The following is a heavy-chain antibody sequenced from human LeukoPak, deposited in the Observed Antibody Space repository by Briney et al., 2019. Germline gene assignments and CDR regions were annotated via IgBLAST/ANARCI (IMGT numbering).Heavy chain of an antibody. D-gene: IGHD3-10*01. CDR1: GGSFSGYY. CDR2: INHSGST. CDR3: AREIYYYGSGSYYNALDY. J-gene: IGHJ4*02. V-gene: IGHV4-34*01. Sequence: SETLSLTCAVYGGSFSGYYWSWIRQPPGKGLEWIGEINHSGSTNYNPSLKSRVTISVDTSKNQFSLKLSSVTAADTAVYHCAREIYYYGSGSYYNALDYWGQGTLVTVSS.